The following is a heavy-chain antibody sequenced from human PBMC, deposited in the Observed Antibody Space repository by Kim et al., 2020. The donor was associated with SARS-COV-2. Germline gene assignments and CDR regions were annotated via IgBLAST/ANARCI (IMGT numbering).Heavy chain of an antibody. CDR3: AGICGTTSCSDDY. J-gene: IGHJ4*02. D-gene: IGHD2-2*01. V-gene: IGHV3-23*01. Sequence: YADSVRGRFTTSRDNPKSTVYLQRNSLGAEDTAVYYCAGICGTTSCSDDYWGQGTLVTVSS.